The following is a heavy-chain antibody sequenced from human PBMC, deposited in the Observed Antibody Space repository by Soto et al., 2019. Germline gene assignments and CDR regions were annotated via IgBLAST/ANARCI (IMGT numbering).Heavy chain of an antibody. V-gene: IGHV4-34*01. Sequence: QVQLQQWGAGLLKPSETLSLTCAVYGGSFSGYYWSWIRQPPGKGLEWIGEINHSGSTNYNPSLKSRVTISVDTSKNQFSLKLSSVTAADTAVYYCARGFHNCSSTSCYFDYWGQGTLVTVSS. CDR3: ARGFHNCSSTSCYFDY. J-gene: IGHJ4*02. CDR1: GGSFSGYY. CDR2: INHSGST. D-gene: IGHD2-2*01.